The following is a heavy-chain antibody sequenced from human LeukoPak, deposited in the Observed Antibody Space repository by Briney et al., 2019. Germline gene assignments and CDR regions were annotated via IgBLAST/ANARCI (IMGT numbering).Heavy chain of an antibody. CDR1: GFTFSSYG. J-gene: IGHJ4*02. V-gene: IGHV3-30*02. D-gene: IGHD3-16*01. Sequence: GGSLRLSCAASGFTFSSYGMHWVRQAPGKGLEWVAFIRYDGSNKYYADSVKGRFTISRDNSKNTLYLQMNSLRAEDTAVYYCAKGYYDYVWGSYYFDYWGQGTLVTVSS. CDR3: AKGYYDYVWGSYYFDY. CDR2: IRYDGSNK.